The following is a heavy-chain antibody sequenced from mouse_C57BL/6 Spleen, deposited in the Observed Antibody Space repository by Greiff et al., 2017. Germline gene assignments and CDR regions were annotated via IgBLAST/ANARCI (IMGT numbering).Heavy chain of an antibody. Sequence: VQLQQSGAELVKPGTSVKVSCKASGYAFTKYLIEWVKQRPGQGLEWIGVIYPGRGVTNYNEKFKGKATLTADKSSSTTYMQLSSLTSEESAVFLCGTGFAYWGQGTLVTVSS. J-gene: IGHJ3*01. CDR3: GTGFAY. V-gene: IGHV1-54*01. CDR2: IYPGRGVT. CDR1: GYAFTKYL.